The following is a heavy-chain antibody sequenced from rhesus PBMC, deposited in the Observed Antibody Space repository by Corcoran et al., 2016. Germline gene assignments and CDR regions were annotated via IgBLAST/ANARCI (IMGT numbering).Heavy chain of an antibody. V-gene: IGHV3-30*01. J-gene: IGHJ4*01. Sequence: EVQLVESGGGLVQPGGSLRLSCAASGFTFSNVWMNWVRQAPGKGLEWVARIKSKADGGTADYAASVKGKFTNSRDDSKNTLYLPMNSLKTEDTAVYYCTTGEYSNGFDYWGQGVLVTVSS. CDR2: IKSKADGGTA. CDR3: TTGEYSNGFDY. CDR1: GFTFSNVW. D-gene: IGHD6-31*01.